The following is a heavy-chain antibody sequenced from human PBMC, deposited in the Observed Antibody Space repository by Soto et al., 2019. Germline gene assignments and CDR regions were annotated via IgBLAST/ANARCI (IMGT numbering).Heavy chain of an antibody. CDR2: IIPILGIA. CDR1: GGTFSSYT. V-gene: IGHV1-69*02. J-gene: IGHJ4*02. CDR3: ARVDCSGGSCYSSTAYFDC. Sequence: GASVKVSCKASGGTFSSYTISWVRQAPGQGLEWMGRIIPILGIANYAQKFQGRVTITADKSTSTAYMELSSLRSEDTAVYYCARVDCSGGSCYSSTAYFDCWGQGTLVTVSS. D-gene: IGHD2-15*01.